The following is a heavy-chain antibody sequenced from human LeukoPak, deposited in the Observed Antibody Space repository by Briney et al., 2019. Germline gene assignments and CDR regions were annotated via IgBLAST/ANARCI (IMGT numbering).Heavy chain of an antibody. CDR2: ISGSGGGT. J-gene: IGHJ4*02. CDR1: GITLSDYG. CDR3: AKRGVVIRVILVGFHKEAYYFDS. Sequence: GGSLGLSCAVSGITLSDYGMSWVRQAPGKGLEWVAGISGSGGGTNYADSVKGRFTISRDNPKNTLYLQMNSLRAEDTAVYFCAKRGVVIRVILVGFHKEAYYFDSWGQGALVTVSS. V-gene: IGHV3-23*01. D-gene: IGHD3-22*01.